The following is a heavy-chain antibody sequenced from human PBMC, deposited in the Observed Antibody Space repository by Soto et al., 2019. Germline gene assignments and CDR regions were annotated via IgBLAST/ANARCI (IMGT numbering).Heavy chain of an antibody. Sequence: EVQLVQSGGGLVQPGGSLRLSCAASGFTSSGYWMTWVRQAPGKGLEWVANINQDGSEKYYVDSVKGRFTISRDNSRNMLFLQMNSLRPDDTAVYYCARAPSGSYPEFDYWGQGTLVTVSS. D-gene: IGHD1-26*01. J-gene: IGHJ4*02. CDR1: GFTSSGYW. V-gene: IGHV3-7*01. CDR3: ARAPSGSYPEFDY. CDR2: INQDGSEK.